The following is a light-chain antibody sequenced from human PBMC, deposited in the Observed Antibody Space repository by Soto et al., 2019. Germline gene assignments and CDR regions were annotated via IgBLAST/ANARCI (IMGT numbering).Light chain of an antibody. CDR2: GTS. V-gene: IGKV3-20*01. J-gene: IGKJ3*01. CDR3: HQYGGSPPFT. Sequence: EIVLTQSPDTLSLSPGERATLSCRASQSVSSRFLAWYQQKPGQAPRLLISGTSNRATGIPDRFSGSGSGTDFTLTISRLDPDDFAVYYCHQYGGSPPFTFGPGTRLEIK. CDR1: QSVSSRF.